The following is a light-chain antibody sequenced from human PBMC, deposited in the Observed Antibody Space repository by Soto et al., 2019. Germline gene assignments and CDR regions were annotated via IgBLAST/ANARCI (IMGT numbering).Light chain of an antibody. J-gene: IGLJ3*02. CDR1: NGHSNYA. CDR3: QTWGTGIPV. Sequence: QPVLTQSPSASASLGASVKLTCTLTNGHSNYAIAWHQQQPDQGPRYLMKLNSDGSHNKGDGIPDRFSGSTSGAERFLTISNLQSEDEADYYCQTWGTGIPVFGGGTKVTVL. V-gene: IGLV4-69*01. CDR2: LNSDGSH.